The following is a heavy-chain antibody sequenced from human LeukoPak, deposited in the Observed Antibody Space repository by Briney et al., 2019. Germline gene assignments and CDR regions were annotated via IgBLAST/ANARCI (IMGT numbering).Heavy chain of an antibody. Sequence: PSETLSLTCAVSGGSISSSNWWSWVRQPPGKGLVWIGEIYHSGSTNYNPSLKSRVTISVDKSKNQFSLKLTSVTAADTAAYYCARQGDSGWYYFDYWGQGTLVTVSS. J-gene: IGHJ4*02. V-gene: IGHV4-4*02. CDR1: GGSISSSNW. CDR2: IYHSGST. D-gene: IGHD6-19*01. CDR3: ARQGDSGWYYFDY.